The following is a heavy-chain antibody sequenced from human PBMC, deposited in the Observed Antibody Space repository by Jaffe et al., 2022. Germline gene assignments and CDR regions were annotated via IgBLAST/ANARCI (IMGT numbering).Heavy chain of an antibody. CDR2: IYYSGST. D-gene: IGHD3-16*01. CDR3: ARLLITYYDYIWGTGPLGAFDI. Sequence: QLQLQESGPGLVKPSETLSLTCTVSGGSISSSSYYWGWIRQPPGKGLEWIGSIYYSGSTYYNPSLKSRVTISVDTSKNQFSLKLSSVTAADTAVYYCARLLITYYDYIWGTGPLGAFDIWGQGTMVTVSS. CDR1: GGSISSSSYY. J-gene: IGHJ3*02. V-gene: IGHV4-39*01.